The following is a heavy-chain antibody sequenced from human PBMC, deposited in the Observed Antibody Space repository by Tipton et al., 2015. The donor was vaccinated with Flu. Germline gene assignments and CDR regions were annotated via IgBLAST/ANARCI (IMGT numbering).Heavy chain of an antibody. Sequence: QLVQSGAEVKKPGESLRISCKGSGYSFTSYWISWVRQMPGKGLEWMGRIDPSDSYTNYSPSFQGHVTISADKSISTAYLQWSSLKASDPAMFYCARGGGYSSSWGVHAFDYWGQGTLVTVSS. V-gene: IGHV5-10-1*01. CDR1: GYSFTSYW. J-gene: IGHJ4*02. CDR2: IDPSDSYT. CDR3: ARGGGYSSSWGVHAFDY. D-gene: IGHD6-13*01.